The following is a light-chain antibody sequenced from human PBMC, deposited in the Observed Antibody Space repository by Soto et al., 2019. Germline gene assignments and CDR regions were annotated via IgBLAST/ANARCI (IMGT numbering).Light chain of an antibody. CDR3: AAWDDSLSGVV. CDR2: RNS. J-gene: IGLJ2*01. CDR1: SSNIGSNY. Sequence: QSVLTQPPSASGTPGQRVTISCSGSSSNIGSNYLYWYQQLPGTAPKLLIYRNSQRPSGVPDRFSGSKSGTSASLAISGLRSEDEGDYYCAAWDDSLSGVVFGGGTQLTVL. V-gene: IGLV1-47*01.